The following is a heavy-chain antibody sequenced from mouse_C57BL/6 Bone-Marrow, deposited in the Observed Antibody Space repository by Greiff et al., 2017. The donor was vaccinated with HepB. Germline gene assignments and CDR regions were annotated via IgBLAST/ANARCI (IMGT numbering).Heavy chain of an antibody. J-gene: IGHJ4*01. Sequence: VQLQQSGPELVKPGASVKIPCKASGYTFTDYNMDWVKQSHGKSLEWIGDINPNNGGTIYNQKFKGKATLTVDKSSSTAYMELRSLTSEDTAVYYCARCLRYDYVAMDYWGQGTSVTGSS. D-gene: IGHD1-1*02. CDR1: GYTFTDYN. V-gene: IGHV1-18*01. CDR3: ARCLRYDYVAMDY. CDR2: INPNNGGT.